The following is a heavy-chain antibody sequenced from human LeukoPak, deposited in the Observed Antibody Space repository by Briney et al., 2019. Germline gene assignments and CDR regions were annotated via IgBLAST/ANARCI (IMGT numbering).Heavy chain of an antibody. V-gene: IGHV3-30*03. CDR1: GFTFRNYG. CDR3: ARGNIGY. Sequence: GGSLRLSCAASGFTFRNYGMHWVRQAPGKGLEWVAHISSDRSNIYYADSVRGRFAVSTDNSINTLYLQMNSLRAEDTAVYYCARGNIGYWGQGTLVTVSS. J-gene: IGHJ4*02. CDR2: ISSDRSNI.